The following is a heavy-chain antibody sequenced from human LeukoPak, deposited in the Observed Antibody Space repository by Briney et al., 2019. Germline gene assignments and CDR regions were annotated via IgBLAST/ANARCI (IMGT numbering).Heavy chain of an antibody. CDR2: ISAYNGNT. Sequence: ASVKVPCKASGYTFTSYGISWVRQAPGQGLEWMGWISAYNGNTNYAQKLQGRVTMTTDTSTSTAYMELRSLRSDDTAVYYCAKSGGRDGYKGLYFDYWGQGTLVTVSS. J-gene: IGHJ4*02. CDR3: AKSGGRDGYKGLYFDY. V-gene: IGHV1-18*01. D-gene: IGHD5-24*01. CDR1: GYTFTSYG.